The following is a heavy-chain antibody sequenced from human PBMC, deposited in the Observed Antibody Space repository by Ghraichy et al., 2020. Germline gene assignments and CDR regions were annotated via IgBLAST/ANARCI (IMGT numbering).Heavy chain of an antibody. J-gene: IGHJ4*02. D-gene: IGHD6-25*01. CDR3: ARVKVYSSDPPSVYFDY. CDR2: IYTSGST. CDR1: GGSISSYY. Sequence: SETLSLTCTVSGGSISSYYWSWIRQPAGKGLEWIGRIYTSGSTNYNPSLKSRVTMSVDTSKNQFSLKLSSVTAADTAVYYCARVKVYSSDPPSVYFDYWGQGTLVTVSS. V-gene: IGHV4-4*07.